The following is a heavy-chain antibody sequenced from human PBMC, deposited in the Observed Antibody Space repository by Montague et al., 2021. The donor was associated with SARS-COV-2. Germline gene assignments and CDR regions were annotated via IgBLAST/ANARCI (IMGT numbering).Heavy chain of an antibody. J-gene: IGHJ4*02. CDR2: SYHSGTT. CDR3: ARAPYYGPGKPYQFDY. D-gene: IGHD3-10*01. CDR1: GYSITSNYY. V-gene: IGHV4-38-2*02. Sequence: SETLSLTCTVSGYSITSNYYWGWTRQPPGKGLEWIGCSYHSGTTHYHPSLKSRVTISLDTSNNHFSLKVTSVTAADTAVYYCARAPYYGPGKPYQFDYWGRGTLVTVSS.